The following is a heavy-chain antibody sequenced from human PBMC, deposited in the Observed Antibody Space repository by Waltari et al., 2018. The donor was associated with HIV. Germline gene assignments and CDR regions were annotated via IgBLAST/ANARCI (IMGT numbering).Heavy chain of an antibody. Sequence: QVQLKQWGSGLLRSSETLSLSCAVYGGSLRGYYWTWVRRTPQKGLEWIGELKQYGRDRYIPLLSSRVAIALDTSKNQFSRKMTCVTAGDTGVYYCARGQDAILNCKYYYYGRDVWGQGTTVIVSS. CDR2: LKQYGRD. CDR3: ARGQDAILNCKYYYYGRDV. D-gene: IGHD2-15*01. CDR1: GGSLRGYY. V-gene: IGHV4-34*01. J-gene: IGHJ6*02.